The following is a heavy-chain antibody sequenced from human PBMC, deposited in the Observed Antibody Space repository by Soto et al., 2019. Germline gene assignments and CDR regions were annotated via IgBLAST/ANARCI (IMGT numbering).Heavy chain of an antibody. D-gene: IGHD1-1*01. Sequence: EVQLVQSGAEVKRPGSTVKISCKVSGYTLSDYYMHWVQVAPGKGLEWMGLVDPANGATTYAEKFQARVIISADTSTDTVYMELKDLTSEDTAIYYGATAVWTFHHGMDVWGQGTTVTVSS. V-gene: IGHV1-69-2*01. CDR2: VDPANGAT. CDR3: ATAVWTFHHGMDV. J-gene: IGHJ6*02. CDR1: GYTLSDYY.